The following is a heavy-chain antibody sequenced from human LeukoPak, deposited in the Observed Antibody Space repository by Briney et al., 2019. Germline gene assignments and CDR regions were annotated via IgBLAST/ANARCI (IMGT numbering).Heavy chain of an antibody. J-gene: IGHJ6*02. CDR1: GGTFSSYA. Sequence: SVKVSCKASGGTFSSYAISWVRRAPGQGLEWMGGIIPIFGTANYAQKFQGRVTITADESTSTAYMELSSLRSEDTAVYYCASDVNYDFWSGYYAAPLDVWGQGTTVTVSS. D-gene: IGHD3-3*01. V-gene: IGHV1-69*13. CDR3: ASDVNYDFWSGYYAAPLDV. CDR2: IIPIFGTA.